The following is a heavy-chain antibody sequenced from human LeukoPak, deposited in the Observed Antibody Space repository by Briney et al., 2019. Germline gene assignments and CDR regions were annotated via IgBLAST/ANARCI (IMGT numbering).Heavy chain of an antibody. CDR3: AREPSTQRYYYYGMDV. Sequence: SETLSLTCTVSGGSISSSSYYWGWIRQPPGKGLEWIGSIYYSGSTYYNPSLKSRVTISVDTSKNQFSLKLSSVTAADTAVYYCAREPSTQRYYYYGMDVWGQGTTVTVSS. CDR2: IYYSGST. V-gene: IGHV4-39*07. J-gene: IGHJ6*02. CDR1: GGSISSSSYY.